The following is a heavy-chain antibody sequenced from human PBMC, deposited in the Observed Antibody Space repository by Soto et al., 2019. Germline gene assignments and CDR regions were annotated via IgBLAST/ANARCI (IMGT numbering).Heavy chain of an antibody. V-gene: IGHV1-69*13. D-gene: IGHD5-18*01. Sequence: SVKVSCNASGGTFSSYAISWVRQAPGQGLEWTGGIIPIFGTANYAQKFQGRVTITADESTSTAYMELSSLRSEDTAVYYCARDESYSYNPDYYYYYGMDVWGQGTTVTVSS. CDR3: ARDESYSYNPDYYYYYGMDV. J-gene: IGHJ6*02. CDR1: GGTFSSYA. CDR2: IIPIFGTA.